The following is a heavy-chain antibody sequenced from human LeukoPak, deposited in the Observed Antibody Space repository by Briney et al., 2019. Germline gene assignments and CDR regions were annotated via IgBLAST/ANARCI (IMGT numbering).Heavy chain of an antibody. D-gene: IGHD2-21*01. Sequence: AGGSLRLSCAASGFSFNGYWMAWVRQAPGKGLEWVANIKKDGSEQYYMDSVKGRFTISRDDAKNSLYLQMNSLRADDTAVYYCARDRIVEETGYLDYWGQGTLVTVSS. CDR1: GFSFNGYW. CDR3: ARDRIVEETGYLDY. V-gene: IGHV3-7*01. CDR2: IKKDGSEQ. J-gene: IGHJ4*02.